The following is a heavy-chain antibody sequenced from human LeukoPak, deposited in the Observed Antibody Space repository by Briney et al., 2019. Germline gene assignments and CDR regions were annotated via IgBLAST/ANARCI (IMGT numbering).Heavy chain of an antibody. CDR3: ARGRGSSGWYNDY. D-gene: IGHD6-19*01. Sequence: PSETLSLTCAVYGGSFSGYYWSWIRQPPGKGLEWIGVINHSGSTNYNPSLKSRVTISVDTSKNQFSLKLSSVTAADTAVYYCARGRGSSGWYNDYWGQGTLVTVSS. CDR2: INHSGST. J-gene: IGHJ4*02. CDR1: GGSFSGYY. V-gene: IGHV4-34*01.